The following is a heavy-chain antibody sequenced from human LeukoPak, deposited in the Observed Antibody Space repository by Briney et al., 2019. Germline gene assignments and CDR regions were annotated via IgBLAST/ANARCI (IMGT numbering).Heavy chain of an antibody. D-gene: IGHD3-22*01. CDR3: ARHPGVEYYYDSSGFYY. CDR2: ISAYNGNT. J-gene: IGHJ4*02. Sequence: ASVKVSCKASGYTFTSYGIGWVRQAPGQGLEWMGWISAYNGNTNYAQKLQGRVTMTTDTSTSTAYMGLRSLRSDDTAVYYCARHPGVEYYYDSSGFYYWGQGTLVTVSS. V-gene: IGHV1-18*01. CDR1: GYTFTSYG.